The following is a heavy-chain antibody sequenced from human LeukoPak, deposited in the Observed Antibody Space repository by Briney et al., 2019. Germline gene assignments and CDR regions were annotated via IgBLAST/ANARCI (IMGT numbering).Heavy chain of an antibody. D-gene: IGHD6-13*01. CDR1: GDSFTSYW. V-gene: IGHV5-51*01. CDR2: IYPGDSDT. Sequence: AESLKISCYGYGDSFTSYWIGWGRQMPGKSLEWMGSIYPGDSDTRYSPSFQGQVTISAGKSISTAYLQCSSLKASDTAMFYCARRLAAAGTGDFDYWGQGTLVTVPS. CDR3: ARRLAAAGTGDFDY. J-gene: IGHJ4*02.